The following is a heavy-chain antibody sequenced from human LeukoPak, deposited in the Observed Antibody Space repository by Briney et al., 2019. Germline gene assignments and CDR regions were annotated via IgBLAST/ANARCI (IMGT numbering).Heavy chain of an antibody. Sequence: SEALSLTCTVSGGSISSSYYWGWIRQPPGKGLEWIGSIYYSGSTYYNPSLKSRVTISVDTSKNQFSLKLSSVTAADTAVYYCARHDYGVNCFDYWGQGTLVTVSS. D-gene: IGHD4-17*01. CDR3: ARHDYGVNCFDY. V-gene: IGHV4-39*01. J-gene: IGHJ4*02. CDR1: GGSISSSYY. CDR2: IYYSGST.